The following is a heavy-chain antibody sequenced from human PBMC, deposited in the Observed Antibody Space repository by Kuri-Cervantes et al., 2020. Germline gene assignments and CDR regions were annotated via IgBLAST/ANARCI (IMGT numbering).Heavy chain of an antibody. D-gene: IGHD1-26*01. CDR1: GGSISSGDYY. CDR3: VRALSLVGATSDFDY. V-gene: IGHV4-61*08. J-gene: IGHJ4*02. CDR2: IYYSGST. Sequence: SETLSLTCTVSGGSISSGDYYWSWIRQPPGKGLEWIGYIYYSGSTNYNPSLKSRVTISVDTSKNQFSLKLSSVTAADTAVYYCVRALSLVGATSDFDYWGQGTLVTVSS.